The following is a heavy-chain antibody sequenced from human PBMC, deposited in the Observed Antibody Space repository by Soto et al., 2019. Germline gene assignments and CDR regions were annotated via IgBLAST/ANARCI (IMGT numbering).Heavy chain of an antibody. J-gene: IGHJ3*02. CDR3: ARWSWELLRGAFDI. CDR1: GFTFSSYS. V-gene: IGHV3-21*01. CDR2: ISSSSSYI. Sequence: GGSLRLSCAASGFTFSSYSMNWVRQAPGKGLEWVSSISSSSSYIYYADSVKGRFTISRDNAKNSLYLQMNSLRAEDTAVYYCARWSWELLRGAFDIWGQGTMVTVSS. D-gene: IGHD1-26*01.